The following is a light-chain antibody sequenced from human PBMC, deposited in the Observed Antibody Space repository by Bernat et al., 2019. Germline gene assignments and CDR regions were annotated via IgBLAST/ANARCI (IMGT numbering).Light chain of an antibody. CDR1: SRDIGNYNL. CDR3: CSYAGRTTFWV. V-gene: IGLV2-23*02. J-gene: IGLJ3*02. Sequence: QSALTQPASVSGSPGQSITISCNGTSRDIGNYNLVSWYQHHPGTAPTLLIYGVTRRPSGVSNRFSGSKSSHTASLTISGLEADDDADYYCCSYAGRTTFWVLGGGTKLTVL. CDR2: GVT.